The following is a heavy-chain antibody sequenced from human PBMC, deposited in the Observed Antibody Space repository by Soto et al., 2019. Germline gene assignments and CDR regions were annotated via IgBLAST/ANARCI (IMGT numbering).Heavy chain of an antibody. D-gene: IGHD3-16*01. CDR2: MYLSGST. J-gene: IGHJ4*02. V-gene: IGHV4-39*01. CDR1: AGSVSRDSFF. Sequence: SETLSLTCTVSAGSVSRDSFFWAWIRQPPGKVLEWIGSMYLSGSTYYTPSLQSRLTISVDTSKNLFSLKLNSLTAADTAVYYCATHSCDKSGSFGVFDHWGQASLVTVYS. CDR3: ATHSCDKSGSFGVFDH.